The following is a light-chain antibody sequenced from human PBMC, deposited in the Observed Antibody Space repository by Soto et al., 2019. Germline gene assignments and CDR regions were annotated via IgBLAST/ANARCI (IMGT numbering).Light chain of an antibody. J-gene: IGLJ3*02. Sequence: QSALTQPASVSGSPGQSITISCTGTSSDIGAYNYVFWYQRHPGKAPKLMIYEVSNRPSGVSNRFSGSKSGNTASLTISGLQAEDEADYYCSSYTSSTTGVFGGGTKLTVL. CDR1: SSDIGAYNY. V-gene: IGLV2-14*01. CDR2: EVS. CDR3: SSYTSSTTGV.